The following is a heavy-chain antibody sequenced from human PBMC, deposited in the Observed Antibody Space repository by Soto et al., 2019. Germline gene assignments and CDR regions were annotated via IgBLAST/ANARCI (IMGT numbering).Heavy chain of an antibody. CDR3: ARVWSIAARPTRGYYFDS. CDR2: IIPIFGTA. CDR1: GGTFSSYA. Sequence: QVQLVQSGAEVKKPGSSVKVSCKASGGTFSSYAISWVRQAPGQGLEWMGGIIPIFGTANYAQKFQGRVTITADESTSTAYMELSSLRSEDTAVYSCARVWSIAARPTRGYYFDSWGQGTLVTVAS. V-gene: IGHV1-69*01. D-gene: IGHD6-6*01. J-gene: IGHJ4*02.